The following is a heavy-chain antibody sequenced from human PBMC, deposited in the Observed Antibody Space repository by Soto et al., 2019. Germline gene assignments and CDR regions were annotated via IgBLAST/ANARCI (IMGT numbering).Heavy chain of an antibody. CDR1: GLTVTCKKY. Sequence: PGGSLRLSCEASGLTVTCKKYVAWFRQAPGKGLEWVSGVYDTDGIYYADSVKGRFTSSRDNSKTIVYLEMNSLTPDDTAVYYCATWRLREHAYDIWGLGTTVTVSS. CDR3: ATWRLREHAYDI. J-gene: IGHJ3*02. V-gene: IGHV3-53*01. CDR2: VYDTDGI. D-gene: IGHD4-17*01.